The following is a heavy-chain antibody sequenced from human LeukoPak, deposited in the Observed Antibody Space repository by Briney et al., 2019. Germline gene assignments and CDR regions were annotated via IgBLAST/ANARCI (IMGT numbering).Heavy chain of an antibody. V-gene: IGHV3-21*01. J-gene: IGHJ4*02. D-gene: IGHD2-21*02. Sequence: PGGSLRLSCAASGFTFSSYEMNWVRQAPGKGLEWVSSISSSSSYIYYADSVKGRFTISRDNAKNSLYLQMNSLRAEDTAVYYCARSRTGDCYLNWGQGTLVTVSS. CDR2: ISSSSSYI. CDR3: ARSRTGDCYLN. CDR1: GFTFSSYE.